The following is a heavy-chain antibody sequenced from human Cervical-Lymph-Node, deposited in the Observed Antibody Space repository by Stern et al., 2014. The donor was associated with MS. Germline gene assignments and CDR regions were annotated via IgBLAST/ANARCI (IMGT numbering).Heavy chain of an antibody. J-gene: IGHJ6*02. D-gene: IGHD6-13*01. Sequence: QVTLRESGPVLVKPTETLTLTCTVSGFSLSNARMGVSWIRQPPGKALEWLGNIFSNDEKSYSTSLKSRLTISKDTSKSQVVLTMTNMDPVDTATYYCARAPRIAAAGNYYYYYGMDVWGQGTTVTVSS. CDR3: ARAPRIAAAGNYYYYYGMDV. V-gene: IGHV2-26*01. CDR2: IFSNDEK. CDR1: GFSLSNARMG.